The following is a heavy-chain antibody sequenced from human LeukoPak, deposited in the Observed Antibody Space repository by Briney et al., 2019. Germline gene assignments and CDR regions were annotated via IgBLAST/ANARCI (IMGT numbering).Heavy chain of an antibody. J-gene: IGHJ4*02. CDR3: ARSDGSYHESSDYCEY. CDR2: ISSSSAYI. Sequence: GGSLRLSCAASGFGFSRYTMNWVRQAPGKGLEWVSFISSSSAYIFYAESVKGRFTISRDNAKNSLYLQMTSLRAEDTAVYYCARSDGSYHESSDYCEYWGQGTLVTVSS. V-gene: IGHV3-21*01. CDR1: GFGFSRYT. D-gene: IGHD3-22*01.